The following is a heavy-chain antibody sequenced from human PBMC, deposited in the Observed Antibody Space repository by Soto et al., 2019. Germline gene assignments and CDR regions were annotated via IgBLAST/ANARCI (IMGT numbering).Heavy chain of an antibody. CDR1: GDSISTYF. CDR2: ISSSGIT. D-gene: IGHD1-26*01. V-gene: IGHV4-59*08. CDR3: ARLFRGGAPGSYYTGLDV. Sequence: QVQLQESGPRLVKPSETLSLTCTVSGDSISTYFWTWIRQAPGRGLGWIAYISSSGITTYTPSPKRRLVSSVDPSQSHFSLRLDSVTAADTVTYYWARLFRGGAPGSYYTGLDVWGQGTTVTVSS. J-gene: IGHJ6*02.